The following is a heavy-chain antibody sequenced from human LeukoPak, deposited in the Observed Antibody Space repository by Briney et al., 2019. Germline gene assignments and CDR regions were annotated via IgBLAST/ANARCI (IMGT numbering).Heavy chain of an antibody. D-gene: IGHD3-16*02. Sequence: PGGSLRLSCAASGFTFSSYWMSWVRQAPGKGLEGVSSISSSSSYIYYADSVKGRFTISRGNAKNSLYLQMNSLRAEDTAVYYCARPLSEGFDPWGQGTLVTVSS. V-gene: IGHV3-21*01. J-gene: IGHJ5*02. CDR1: GFTFSSYW. CDR3: ARPLSEGFDP. CDR2: ISSSSSYI.